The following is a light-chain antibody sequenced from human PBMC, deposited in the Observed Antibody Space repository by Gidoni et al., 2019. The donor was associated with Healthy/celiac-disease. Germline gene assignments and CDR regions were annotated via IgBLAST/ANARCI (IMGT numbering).Light chain of an antibody. V-gene: IGLV3-21*02. J-gene: IGLJ3*02. Sequence: QPPSVSVAPGQTARITCGGNNMGSKSVHWYQQKPGQAPVLVVYADSDRPSGIPERFSDSNSGNTATLTISRVEAGDEADYYCQVWDSSSDHWVFGGGTKLTVL. CDR1: NMGSKS. CDR2: ADS. CDR3: QVWDSSSDHWV.